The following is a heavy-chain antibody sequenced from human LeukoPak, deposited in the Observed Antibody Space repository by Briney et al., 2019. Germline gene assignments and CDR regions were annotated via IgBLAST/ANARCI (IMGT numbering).Heavy chain of an antibody. J-gene: IGHJ5*02. CDR3: ARGPNMAYCGGDCRWFDP. V-gene: IGHV1-69*05. D-gene: IGHD2-21*02. Sequence: SVKVSCKASGGTFSNYAINWVRQAPGQGLEWMGGIIPIFNTANYAQKFQGRVTITTDESTSTAYMELSSLRSEDTAVYYCARGPNMAYCGGDCRWFDPWGQGTLVSVSS. CDR1: GGTFSNYA. CDR2: IIPIFNTA.